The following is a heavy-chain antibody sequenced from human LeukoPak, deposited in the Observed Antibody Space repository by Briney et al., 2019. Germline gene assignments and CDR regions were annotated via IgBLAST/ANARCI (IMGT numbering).Heavy chain of an antibody. V-gene: IGHV1-18*01. CDR2: ISAYNGNT. CDR1: GYTFTSYG. CDR3: ARFGESYGMDV. Sequence: ASVKVSCKASGYTFTSYGISWVRQAPGQGLEWMGWISAYNGNTNYAQKLQGRVTMTRDTSTSTVYMELSSLRSEDTAVYYCARFGESYGMDVWGQGTTVTVSS. J-gene: IGHJ6*02. D-gene: IGHD3-3*01.